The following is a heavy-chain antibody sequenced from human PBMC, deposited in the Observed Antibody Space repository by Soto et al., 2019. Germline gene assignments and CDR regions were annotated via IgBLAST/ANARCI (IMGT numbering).Heavy chain of an antibody. CDR2: INPNSGGT. Sequence: ASVKVSCKASGYTFTGYYMHWVRQAPGQGLEWMGWINPNSGGTNYAQKFQGWVTMTRDTSISTAYMELSRLRSDDTAVFYCARSWREPNTNNWFDPWGQGTLVTVSS. D-gene: IGHD3-3*01. J-gene: IGHJ5*02. CDR1: GYTFTGYY. CDR3: ARSWREPNTNNWFDP. V-gene: IGHV1-2*04.